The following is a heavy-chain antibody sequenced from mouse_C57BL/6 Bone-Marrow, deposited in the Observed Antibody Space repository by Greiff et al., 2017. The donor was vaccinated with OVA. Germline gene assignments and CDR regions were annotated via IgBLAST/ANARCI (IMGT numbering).Heavy chain of an antibody. Sequence: EVILFASVCFFFPPGVSLLLSFSSSFFPFPSSSLLFFLPPPFPSLSFFFFLRNNSHCYTTEYSASVKGRFTISRDNSQSILYLQMNALRAEDGATYYCARDSSGVFDYWGQGTTLTVSS. J-gene: IGHJ2*01. V-gene: IGHV7-3*04. CDR2: LRNNSHCYTT. CDR1: FFPFPSSS. D-gene: IGHD3-2*02. CDR3: ARDSSGVFDY.